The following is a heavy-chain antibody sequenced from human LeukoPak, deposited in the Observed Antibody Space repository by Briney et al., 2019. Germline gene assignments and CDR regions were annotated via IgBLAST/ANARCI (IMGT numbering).Heavy chain of an antibody. Sequence: GGSLRLSCVASGFTFSDYYMSWIRQAPGKGLEWVSYIRSSGTTIHYADSVKGRFTISRDNAKNSLYLQMDSLRAEDTAVYYCARDQYDILAGYYSHFDYWGQGTLVTVSS. D-gene: IGHD3-9*01. J-gene: IGHJ4*02. CDR1: GFTFSDYY. V-gene: IGHV3-11*04. CDR2: IRSSGTTI. CDR3: ARDQYDILAGYYSHFDY.